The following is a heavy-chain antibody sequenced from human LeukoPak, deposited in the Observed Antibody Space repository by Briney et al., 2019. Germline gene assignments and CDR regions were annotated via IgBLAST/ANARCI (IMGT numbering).Heavy chain of an antibody. Sequence: ASVKVSCKASGYTFTSYGISWVRQAPGQGLEWMGWISAYNGNTNYAQKLQGRVTMTTDTSTSTAYMELRSLRSDDTAVYYCARLPDHYYDSSGYYYFGWYFDCWGQGTLVTVSS. V-gene: IGHV1-18*01. CDR3: ARLPDHYYDSSGYYYFGWYFDC. D-gene: IGHD3-22*01. CDR2: ISAYNGNT. J-gene: IGHJ4*02. CDR1: GYTFTSYG.